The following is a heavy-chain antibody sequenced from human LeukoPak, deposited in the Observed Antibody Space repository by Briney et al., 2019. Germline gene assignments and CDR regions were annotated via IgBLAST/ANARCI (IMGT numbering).Heavy chain of an antibody. Sequence: ETLSLTCTVSGGSISSSSYYWGWIRQPPGKGLEWVANIKQDGSEKYYVDSVKGRFTISRDNAKNSLYLQMNSLRAEDTAVYYCARDPDFWSGRGGQGTLVTVSS. D-gene: IGHD3-3*01. CDR2: IKQDGSEK. V-gene: IGHV3-7*01. CDR3: ARDPDFWSGR. J-gene: IGHJ4*02. CDR1: GGSISSSSYY.